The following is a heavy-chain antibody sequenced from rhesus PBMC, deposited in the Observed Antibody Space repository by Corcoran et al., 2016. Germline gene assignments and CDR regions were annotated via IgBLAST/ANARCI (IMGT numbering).Heavy chain of an antibody. CDR2: IGSGGGST. D-gene: IGHD3-3*01. CDR1: GVTFRSYG. CDR3: AIVQLGY. V-gene: IGHV3S25*01. Sequence: EVQLVESGGGLVQPGGSLRLSCAASGVTFRSYGMYWVRPAPGKGLEWFSAIGSGGGSTYYADSVKGRFTISRDNSKNTLSLQMNSLRAEDTAVYYCAIVQLGYWGQGVLVTVSS. J-gene: IGHJ4*01.